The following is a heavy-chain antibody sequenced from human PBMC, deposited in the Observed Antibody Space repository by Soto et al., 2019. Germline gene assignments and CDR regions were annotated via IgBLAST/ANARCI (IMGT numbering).Heavy chain of an antibody. J-gene: IGHJ6*02. D-gene: IGHD4-17*01. CDR2: ISAYNGNT. CDR1: GYTFTSYG. V-gene: IGHV1-18*01. Sequence: ASVKVSCKASGYTFTSYGISWVRQAPGQGLEWMGWISAYNGNTNYAQKLQGRVTMTTDTSTSTAYMELRSLRSDDTAVYYCARGGVDGDKNYYYYLLAVWGQGTTVTVSS. CDR3: ARGGVDGDKNYYYYLLAV.